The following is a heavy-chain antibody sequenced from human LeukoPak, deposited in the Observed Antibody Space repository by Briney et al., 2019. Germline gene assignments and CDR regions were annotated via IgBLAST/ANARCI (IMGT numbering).Heavy chain of an antibody. CDR1: GFTFSSYA. J-gene: IGHJ4*02. D-gene: IGHD2-2*01. V-gene: IGHV3-23*01. CDR2: ISGSGGST. Sequence: GRSLRLSCAASGFTFSSYAMSWVRQAPGKGLEWVSAISGSGGSTYYADSVKGRFTISRDNSKNTLYLQMNSLRAEDTAVYYCAKVSERYCSSTSCYYFDYWGQGTLVTVSS. CDR3: AKVSERYCSSTSCYYFDY.